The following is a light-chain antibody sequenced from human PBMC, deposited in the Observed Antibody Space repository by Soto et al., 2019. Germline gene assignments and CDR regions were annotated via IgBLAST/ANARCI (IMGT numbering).Light chain of an antibody. CDR3: LQDHDDSWT. CDR1: QGIESD. J-gene: IGKJ1*01. V-gene: IGKV1-6*01. Sequence: AIQMTQSPSSLSASVGDRITITCRASQGIESDLSWYQQRPGKAPKLLIYAASNVHSGVPPRFRGSRSGTEFTLTISNLQPEDFASYYCLQDHDDSWTFGQGTKVDIK. CDR2: AAS.